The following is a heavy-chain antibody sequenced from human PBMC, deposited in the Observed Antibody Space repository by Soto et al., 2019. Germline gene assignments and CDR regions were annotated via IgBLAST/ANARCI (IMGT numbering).Heavy chain of an antibody. Sequence: QLQLQESGSGLVKPSQTLSLTCAVSGGSISSGGYSWSWIRQPPGKGLEWIGYIYHSGSIYYNPPLESRVAISVDRSKNQSSLKLSSVTAADTAIYYCARGPPHHYWGQGTLVTVSS. CDR2: IYHSGSI. CDR3: ARGPPHHY. J-gene: IGHJ4*02. V-gene: IGHV4-30-2*01. CDR1: GGSISSGGYS.